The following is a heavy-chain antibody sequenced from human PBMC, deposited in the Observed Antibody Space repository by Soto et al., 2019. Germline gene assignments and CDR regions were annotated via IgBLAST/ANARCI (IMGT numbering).Heavy chain of an antibody. J-gene: IGHJ4*02. D-gene: IGHD4-17*01. V-gene: IGHV1-18*04. CDR3: ARVGGDYELDY. CDR2: ISAYNGNT. CDR1: GYTFTSYG. Sequence: QVQLVQSGAEVKKPGASVKVSCKASGYTFTSYGISWVRQAPGQGLEWMGWISAYNGNTNYAQKLQGRVTMTPDTSTSTGYMELRSLRSDDPDVYYCARVGGDYELDYWGQGTLVTVSS.